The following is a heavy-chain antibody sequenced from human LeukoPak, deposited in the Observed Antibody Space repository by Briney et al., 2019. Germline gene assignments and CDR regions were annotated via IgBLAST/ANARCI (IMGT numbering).Heavy chain of an antibody. J-gene: IGHJ4*02. CDR2: IDSAGTT. CDR1: GFSFDSYS. D-gene: IGHD6-13*01. CDR3: ARSSGWWALDY. Sequence: SETLSLTCSVSGFSFDSYSFHWVRQPPGKGLEDLAAIDSAGTTYFTPSLKSRLSISVDRSKSQCSLKLSSVTAADTAVYYCARSSGWWALDYWGQGTLVAVSS. V-gene: IGHV4-39*07.